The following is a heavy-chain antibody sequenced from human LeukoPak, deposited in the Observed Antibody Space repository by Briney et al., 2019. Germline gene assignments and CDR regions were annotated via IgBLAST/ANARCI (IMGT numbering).Heavy chain of an antibody. Sequence: PGRSLRLSCAASGFRFSTYGMHWVRQAPGKGLEWVAVISYDGSAQYYVDSVKGRFTISRDNSKNTLYLQMNSLRAEDTAVYYCAKDNWDYVGPNWFDPWGQGTLVTVSS. D-gene: IGHD1-7*01. CDR2: ISYDGSAQ. CDR1: GFRFSTYG. V-gene: IGHV3-30*18. CDR3: AKDNWDYVGPNWFDP. J-gene: IGHJ5*02.